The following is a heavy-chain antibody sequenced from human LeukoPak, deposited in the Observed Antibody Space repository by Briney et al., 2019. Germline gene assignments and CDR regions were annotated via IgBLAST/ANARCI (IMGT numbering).Heavy chain of an antibody. V-gene: IGHV3-7*01. CDR2: ISPDGSGT. Sequence: GGSPRLSCVASGFTFSSYWMSWVRQAPGKGLEWAANISPDGSGTFYVDSVKGRFTVSRDNAKNSLSLQMNSLRVEDTAMYYCVRSIDYWGQGTLVTVSS. CDR3: VRSIDY. J-gene: IGHJ4*02. CDR1: GFTFSSYW.